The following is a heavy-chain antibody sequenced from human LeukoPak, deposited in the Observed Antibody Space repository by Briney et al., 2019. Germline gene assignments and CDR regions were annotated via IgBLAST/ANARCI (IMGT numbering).Heavy chain of an antibody. Sequence: GGSLRLSCAASGFTFSSYWMSWVRQAPGKGLEWVSNINQDGSEKYCVDSVKGRFTISRDNAKNALYLQMNSLRAEDTAVYYCAREEELYYYDGSFEYWGQGTLVTVSS. CDR3: AREEELYYYDGSFEY. CDR2: INQDGSEK. D-gene: IGHD3-22*01. CDR1: GFTFSSYW. J-gene: IGHJ4*02. V-gene: IGHV3-7*01.